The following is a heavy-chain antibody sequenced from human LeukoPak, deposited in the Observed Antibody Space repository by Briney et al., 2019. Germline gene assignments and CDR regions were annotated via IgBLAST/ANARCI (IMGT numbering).Heavy chain of an antibody. J-gene: IGHJ6*03. CDR3: AKSELVVPYYYYYYYMDV. CDR1: GFTFSSYG. D-gene: IGHD2-2*01. Sequence: PGGSLRLSCAASGFTFSSYGMSWLRQAPGKGLELVSGISGSGDESYYLDSVRGRFTISRDNSKNTLYMQMNSLRVDDTAIYYCAKSELVVPYYYYYYYMDVWSKGTTVTISS. CDR2: ISGSGDES. V-gene: IGHV3-23*01.